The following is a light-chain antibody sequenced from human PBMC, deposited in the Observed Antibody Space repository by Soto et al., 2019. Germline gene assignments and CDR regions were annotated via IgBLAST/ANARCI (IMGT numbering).Light chain of an antibody. V-gene: IGLV1-47*02. Sequence: QLVLTQPPSTSGTPGQRVTISCSGTSSNIASNYVYWYQHLPGTAPKLLIYNINQRPSGVPDRFSGSKSGSSASLAISGLRSEDEADYYCAAWDNSLSCVVFGGGTKLTVL. J-gene: IGLJ2*01. CDR1: SSNIASNY. CDR3: AAWDNSLSCVV. CDR2: NIN.